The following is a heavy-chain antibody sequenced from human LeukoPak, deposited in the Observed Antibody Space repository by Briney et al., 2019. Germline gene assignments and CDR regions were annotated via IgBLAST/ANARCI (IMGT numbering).Heavy chain of an antibody. J-gene: IGHJ4*02. V-gene: IGHV3-23*01. Sequence: GGSLRLSCAASGFTFSNAWMSWVRQAPGKGLEWVSAISGSGGSTYYADSVKGRFTISRDNSKNTLYLQMNGLRAEDTAVYYCAKVGSHVRLPEGFDYWGQGTLVTVSS. CDR1: GFTFSNAW. CDR2: ISGSGGST. D-gene: IGHD2-15*01. CDR3: AKVGSHVRLPEGFDY.